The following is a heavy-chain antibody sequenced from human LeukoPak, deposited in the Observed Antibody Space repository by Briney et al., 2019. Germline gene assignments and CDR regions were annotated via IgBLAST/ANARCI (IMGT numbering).Heavy chain of an antibody. J-gene: IGHJ3*02. D-gene: IGHD3-9*01. CDR1: GGSISSSSYF. CDR2: IYYSGST. V-gene: IGHV4-39*07. Sequence: SETLSLTCTVSGGSISSSSYFWGWIRQPPGKGLEWIGIIYYSGSTYYNPSLKSRVTIFGDTSKNQFFLRLTSVTAADTAVYYCARARYVNSFYAFDIWGQGTMVTVSS. CDR3: ARARYVNSFYAFDI.